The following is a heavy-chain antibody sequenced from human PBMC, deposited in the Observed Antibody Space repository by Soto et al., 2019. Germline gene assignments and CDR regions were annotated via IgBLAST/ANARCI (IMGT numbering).Heavy chain of an antibody. D-gene: IGHD3-3*01. J-gene: IGHJ6*02. CDR1: GGTFSNYA. CDR2: IIPIFGTA. V-gene: IGHV1-69*12. CDR3: ARGMVRFLDSLGVDV. Sequence: QVQLVQSGAEVKKPGSSVKVSCKASGGTFSNYAMSWVRQAPGQGLEWMGGIIPIFGTANYAQKFKGRVTITADEPTSTAYMELSSLRSEDTAVYYCARGMVRFLDSLGVDVWGQGTTVTVSS.